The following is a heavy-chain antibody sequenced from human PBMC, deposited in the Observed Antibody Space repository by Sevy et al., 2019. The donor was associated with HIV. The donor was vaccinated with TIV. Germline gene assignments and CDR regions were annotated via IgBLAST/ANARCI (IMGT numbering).Heavy chain of an antibody. D-gene: IGHD6-19*01. CDR3: TSVLAVSVDY. CDR1: GGTCSSSA. CDR2: IFPIFATA. V-gene: IGHV1-69*13. J-gene: IGHJ4*02. Sequence: ASVKVSCKSSGGTCSSSAISWVRQAPGQGLEWMGGIFPIFATANYPQKFQGRLTITADESTCTAYMELSSLRSDDTAVYYCTSVLAVSVDYWGQGTLVTVSS.